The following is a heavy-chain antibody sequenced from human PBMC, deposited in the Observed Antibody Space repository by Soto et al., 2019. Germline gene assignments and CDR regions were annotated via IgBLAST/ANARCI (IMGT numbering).Heavy chain of an antibody. CDR3: ADISRYCTSSNCD. CDR1: GFTFSSYS. D-gene: IGHD2-8*01. Sequence: DVRLLESGGGLVQPGGSLRLSCAASGFTFSSYSMSWVRQAPGKGLEWVSTIGTSASTYYGDSVRGRFTISRDNSRNTLYLQMNSLRAEDTAVYYCADISRYCTSSNCDWGQGTLVTGSS. V-gene: IGHV3-23*01. CDR2: IGTSAST. J-gene: IGHJ4*02.